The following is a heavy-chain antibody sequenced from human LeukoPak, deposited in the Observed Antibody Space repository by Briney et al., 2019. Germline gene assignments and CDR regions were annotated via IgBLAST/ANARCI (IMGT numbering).Heavy chain of an antibody. Sequence: GSLRLSCAASGFTFSSYGMHWVRQAPGKGLEWGAVISYDGSNKYYADSVKGRFTISRDNSKNTLYLQMNSLRAEDTAVYYCAKSLSLDWLFSCDYWGQGTLVTVSS. J-gene: IGHJ4*02. CDR1: GFTFSSYG. V-gene: IGHV3-30*18. D-gene: IGHD3-9*01. CDR3: AKSLSLDWLFSCDY. CDR2: ISYDGSNK.